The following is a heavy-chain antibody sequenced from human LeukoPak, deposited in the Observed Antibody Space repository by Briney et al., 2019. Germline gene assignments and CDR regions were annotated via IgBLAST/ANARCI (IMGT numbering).Heavy chain of an antibody. V-gene: IGHV3-66*01. D-gene: IGHD2-15*01. CDR1: GFTFSRYW. Sequence: GGSLILSCAASGFTFSRYWMTWVRQAPGKGLEWVSVIYSGGSTYYGDSVKGRFTISRDNSKHTLYLQTNSLRAEDTAVYYCASARGYCSGGSCYSDYWGQGTLVTVSS. CDR2: IYSGGST. CDR3: ASARGYCSGGSCYSDY. J-gene: IGHJ4*02.